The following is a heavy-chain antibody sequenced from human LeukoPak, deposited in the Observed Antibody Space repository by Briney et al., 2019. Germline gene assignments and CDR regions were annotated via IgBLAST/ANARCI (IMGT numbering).Heavy chain of an antibody. Sequence: GRSLRLSCTASGFIFSSYTMHWVRKAPGKGLEWVAVISYDGNNKYYADSVKGRFTISRDNSKNTLYLQMNSLRAEDTAVYYCARDSSGSSPFDYWGQGTLVTVSS. D-gene: IGHD1-26*01. CDR3: ARDSSGSSPFDY. CDR1: GFIFSSYT. J-gene: IGHJ4*02. V-gene: IGHV3-30-3*01. CDR2: ISYDGNNK.